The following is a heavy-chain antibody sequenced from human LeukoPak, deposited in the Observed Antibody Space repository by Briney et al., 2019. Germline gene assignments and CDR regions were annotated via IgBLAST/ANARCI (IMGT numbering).Heavy chain of an antibody. Sequence: SETLSLTCTVSGGSISSYYWSWIRQPPGKGLEWIGYIYYSGSTNYNPSLKSRVTISVDTSKNQFSLKLSSVTAADTAVYYCARGNIVVVPAAMEEGNWFDPWGQGTLVTVSS. D-gene: IGHD2-2*01. J-gene: IGHJ5*02. CDR2: IYYSGST. CDR3: ARGNIVVVPAAMEEGNWFDP. V-gene: IGHV4-59*08. CDR1: GGSISSYY.